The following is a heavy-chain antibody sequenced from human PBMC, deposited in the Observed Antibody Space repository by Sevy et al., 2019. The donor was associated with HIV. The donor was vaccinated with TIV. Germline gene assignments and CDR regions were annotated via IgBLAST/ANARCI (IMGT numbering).Heavy chain of an antibody. CDR2: IKEDGSAK. CDR3: ARWDV. J-gene: IGHJ6*04. Sequence: GGSLRLSCAASGFTFSSYCMNWVRQAPGKGLEWVANIKEDGSAKYYVDSVKGRFTISRDNAQNSLYLEMNSLRAEDTAVYYCARWDVWGKGTTVTVSS. V-gene: IGHV3-7*01. CDR1: GFTFSSYC.